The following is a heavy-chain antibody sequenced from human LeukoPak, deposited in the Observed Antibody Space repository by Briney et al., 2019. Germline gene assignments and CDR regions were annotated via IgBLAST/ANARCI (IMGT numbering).Heavy chain of an antibody. D-gene: IGHD3-3*01. CDR2: IRYDGSNK. CDR1: GFTFSSYA. CDR3: AKGMALEWLQNYYYYMDV. V-gene: IGHV3-30*02. Sequence: GRSLRLSCAASGFTFSSYAMHWVRQAPGKGLEWVAFIRYDGSNKYYADSVKGRFTISRDNSKNTLYLQMNSLRAEDTAVYYCAKGMALEWLQNYYYYMDVWGKGTTVTVSS. J-gene: IGHJ6*03.